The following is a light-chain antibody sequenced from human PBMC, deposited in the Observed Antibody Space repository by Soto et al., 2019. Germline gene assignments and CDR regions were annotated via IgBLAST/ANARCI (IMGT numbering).Light chain of an antibody. Sequence: QSALTQPASVSGSPGQSITISCTGTSSDVGGYDYVSWYQRHPGKAPELMIYEVSGRPSGVSNRFSGSRSGNTASLTISGLQAEDEADYYCSSYTTRSWVFGGGTKVTVL. J-gene: IGLJ3*02. V-gene: IGLV2-14*01. CDR3: SSYTTRSWV. CDR2: EVS. CDR1: SSDVGGYDY.